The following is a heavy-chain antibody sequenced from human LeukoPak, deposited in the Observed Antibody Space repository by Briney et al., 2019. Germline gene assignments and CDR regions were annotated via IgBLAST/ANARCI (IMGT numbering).Heavy chain of an antibody. CDR2: IIPILGIA. CDR1: GGTFSSYV. D-gene: IGHD2-15*01. J-gene: IGHJ6*02. CDR3: ARDEVVVASYGMDV. Sequence: SVKVSCKASGGTFSSYVISWVRQAPGQGLEWMGRIIPILGIANYAQKFQGRVTITADKSTSRAYMELSSLRSEDTAEYYCARDEVVVASYGMDVWGQGTTVTVSS. V-gene: IGHV1-69*04.